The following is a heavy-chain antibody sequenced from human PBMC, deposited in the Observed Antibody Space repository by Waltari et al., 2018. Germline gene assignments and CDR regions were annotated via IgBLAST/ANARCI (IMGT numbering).Heavy chain of an antibody. D-gene: IGHD5-12*01. Sequence: EVQLVESGGGLVKPGGSLRLSCATSGFTFSTYTMNWVRQAPGKGLGLVSSISSSSSNSYYADSVKGRFTISRDNAKNSMYMQLNSLRVEDTAIYYCARGVSITETPWFAYWGQGTLVTVSS. CDR2: ISSSSSNS. J-gene: IGHJ4*02. CDR1: GFTFSTYT. CDR3: ARGVSITETPWFAY. V-gene: IGHV3-21*02.